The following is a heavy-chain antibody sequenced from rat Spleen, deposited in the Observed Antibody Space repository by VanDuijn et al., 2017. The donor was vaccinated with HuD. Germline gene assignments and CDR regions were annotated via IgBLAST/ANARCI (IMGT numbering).Heavy chain of an antibody. J-gene: IGHJ2*01. CDR2: IIYDGSRT. D-gene: IGHD1-9*01. Sequence: EVQLVESGGGLVQPGRSLKLSCATSGFTFNNYYMVWVRQAPTKGLEWVATIIYDGSRTYYRDSVKGRFTISRDNAKSTLYLQMDSLRSEDTATYYCARHRDYGYTFDYWGQGVMVTVSS. CDR1: GFTFNNYY. V-gene: IGHV5-7*01. CDR3: ARHRDYGYTFDY.